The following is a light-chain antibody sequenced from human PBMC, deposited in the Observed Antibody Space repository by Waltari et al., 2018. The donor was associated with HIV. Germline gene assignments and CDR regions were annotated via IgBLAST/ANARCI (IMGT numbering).Light chain of an antibody. CDR2: GAS. V-gene: IGKV3D-15*01. CDR1: QSVSSY. Sequence: EIVMTQSPATLSVSPGERATLSCRASQSVSSYLAWYQQKPGQAPRPLLYGASTRATGIPARFSGSGSGTEFTITISSLQSEDFAVYYCQQYNNWPPEFTFGPGTKVDIK. J-gene: IGKJ3*01. CDR3: QQYNNWPPEFT.